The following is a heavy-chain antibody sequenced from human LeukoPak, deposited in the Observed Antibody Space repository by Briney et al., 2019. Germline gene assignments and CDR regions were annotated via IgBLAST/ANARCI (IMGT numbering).Heavy chain of an antibody. CDR1: GFAFSTYS. CDR2: ISSSSSFI. V-gene: IGHV3-21*04. CDR3: AKSLTTVTRAFDY. Sequence: GGSLRLSCAASGFAFSTYSMNWVRQAPGKGLEWVSSISSSSSFIYYADSVKGRFTISRDNAKNSLFLQMNSLRAEDTAVYYCAKSLTTVTRAFDYWGQGTLVTVSS. D-gene: IGHD4-17*01. J-gene: IGHJ4*02.